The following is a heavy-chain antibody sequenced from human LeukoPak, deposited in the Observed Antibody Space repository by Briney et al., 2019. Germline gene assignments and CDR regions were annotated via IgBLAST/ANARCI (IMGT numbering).Heavy chain of an antibody. CDR1: GGSISSYY. J-gene: IGHJ3*02. Sequence: SETLSLTCTVSGGSISSYYWSWIRQPPGKGLEWIGYIYYSGSSNYNPSLKSRVTISVDTSKNQFSLKLSSVTAADTAVYYCARIPVTHQGDAFDIWGQGTMVTVSS. V-gene: IGHV4-59*01. CDR2: IYYSGSS. D-gene: IGHD4-17*01. CDR3: ARIPVTHQGDAFDI.